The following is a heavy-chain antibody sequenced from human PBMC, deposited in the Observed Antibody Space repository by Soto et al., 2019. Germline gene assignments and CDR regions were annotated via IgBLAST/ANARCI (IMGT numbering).Heavy chain of an antibody. Sequence: PGGSLRISCSVCGFTFSSHAMHWVRQAPGKGLQYVSSISSDGRPTHYADSVKGRFTISRDNSKNTLYLQMSSLRVEDTAIYYGVKDVYIAYWGRGALVPVSS. CDR2: ISSDGRPT. CDR1: GFTFSSHA. V-gene: IGHV3-64D*06. J-gene: IGHJ4*02. CDR3: VKDVYIAY.